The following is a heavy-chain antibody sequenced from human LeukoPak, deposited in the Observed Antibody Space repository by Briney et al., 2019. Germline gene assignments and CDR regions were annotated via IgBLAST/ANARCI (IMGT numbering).Heavy chain of an antibody. Sequence: ASVKVSCKVSGDTFRTYAINWVRQAPGQGLGWMGRIIPIFGTTNYAQKFQDSVTITADKSTSTAYMELSSLRSEDTAVYYCAYNSSTWYADYWGQGTLVTVSS. CDR3: AYNSSTWYADY. D-gene: IGHD1-14*01. CDR1: GDTFRTYA. J-gene: IGHJ4*02. CDR2: IIPIFGTT. V-gene: IGHV1-69*06.